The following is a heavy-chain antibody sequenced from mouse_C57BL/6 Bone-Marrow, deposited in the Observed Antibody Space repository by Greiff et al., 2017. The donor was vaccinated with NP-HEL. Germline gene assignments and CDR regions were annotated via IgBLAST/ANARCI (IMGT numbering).Heavy chain of an antibody. CDR1: GYSITSGYY. CDR2: ISYDGSN. V-gene: IGHV3-6*01. J-gene: IGHJ2*01. D-gene: IGHD1-1*01. CDR3: ARDYYGSGTLLGY. Sequence: VQLKQSGPGLVKPSQSLSLTCSVTGYSITSGYYWNWIRQFPGNKLEWMGYISYDGSNNYIPSLKNRTSITRDTSKNQFFLKLNSVTTEDTATYYCARDYYGSGTLLGYWGRGTTLTISS.